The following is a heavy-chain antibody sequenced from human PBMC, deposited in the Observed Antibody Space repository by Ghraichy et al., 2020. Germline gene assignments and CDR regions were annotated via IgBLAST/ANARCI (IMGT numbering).Heavy chain of an antibody. V-gene: IGHV4-4*07. J-gene: IGHJ4*01. CDR1: GGSISGYY. Sequence: SETLSLTCSVSGGSISGYYWVWIRQRAGKGLEWIGRIYSSGSTDYDPSLKSRLTISLDWSKNQFSLKLNSVTAADTGVYFCARENWFFDFWGHGTLVIVSS. CDR2: IYSSGST. CDR3: ARENWFFDF. D-gene: IGHD3-9*01.